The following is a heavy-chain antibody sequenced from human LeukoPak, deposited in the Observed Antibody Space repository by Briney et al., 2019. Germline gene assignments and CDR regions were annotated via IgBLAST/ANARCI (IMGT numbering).Heavy chain of an antibody. CDR1: GFTFSSYS. Sequence: GGSLRLSCAASGFTFSSYSINWVRQAPGKGLEWVSSISSSSSYIYYADSVKGRFTISRDNAKNSLYLQMNSLRAEDTAAYYCARDYGDSKTYSYYGMDVWGQGTTVTVSS. J-gene: IGHJ6*02. D-gene: IGHD4-17*01. CDR3: ARDYGDSKTYSYYGMDV. CDR2: ISSSSSYI. V-gene: IGHV3-21*01.